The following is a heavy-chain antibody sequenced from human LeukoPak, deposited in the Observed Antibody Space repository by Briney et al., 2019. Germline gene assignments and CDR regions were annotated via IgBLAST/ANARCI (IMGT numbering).Heavy chain of an antibody. CDR3: AKGRGFRDAFDV. J-gene: IGHJ3*01. Sequence: GGSLRLSCAASGFTFSSYAMSWVRQAPGKGLEWVSAISGSGGSTYYADSVKGRFTISRDNSKNTLYLQMNSLRGEDTAVYYCAKGRGFRDAFDVWGQGTMVTVSS. V-gene: IGHV3-23*01. CDR2: ISGSGGST. CDR1: GFTFSSYA. D-gene: IGHD3-10*01.